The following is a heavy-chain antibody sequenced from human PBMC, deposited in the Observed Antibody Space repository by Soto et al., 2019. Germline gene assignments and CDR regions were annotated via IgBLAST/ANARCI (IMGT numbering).Heavy chain of an antibody. CDR1: GGSISSYY. CDR2: IYYSGST. Sequence: SETLSLTCTVSGGSISSYYWSWIRQPPGKGLEWIGYIYYSGSTNYNPSLKSRVTISVDTSKNQFSLKLSSVTAADTAVYYCARSYYDSSGYYYEVHFDYWGQGTLVTVSS. CDR3: ARSYYDSSGYYYEVHFDY. D-gene: IGHD3-22*01. V-gene: IGHV4-59*01. J-gene: IGHJ4*02.